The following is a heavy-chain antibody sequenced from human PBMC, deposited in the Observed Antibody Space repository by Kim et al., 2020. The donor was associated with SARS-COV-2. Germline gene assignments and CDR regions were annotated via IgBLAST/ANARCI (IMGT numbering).Heavy chain of an antibody. J-gene: IGHJ4*02. D-gene: IGHD1-26*01. V-gene: IGHV1-8*01. CDR3: AGYALIVGASDY. Sequence: GHAQKFQGRVTMTTNTSISTAYMELSSLRSEDTAVYYCAGYALIVGASDYWGQGTLVTVSS.